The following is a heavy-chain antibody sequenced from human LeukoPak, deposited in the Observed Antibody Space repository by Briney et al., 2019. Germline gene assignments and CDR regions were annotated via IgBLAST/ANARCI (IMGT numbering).Heavy chain of an antibody. CDR3: ARLSAGSSAQSSGDY. CDR2: TYYRSKWHN. J-gene: IGHJ4*02. Sequence: PSQTLSLTCAISGDSVSSNHAAWNWVRQSPSRGLEWLGSTYYRSKWHNDYAVSLKSRIIINPDTSKNQFSLQLNSLAPEDTAVYYCARLSAGSSAQSSGDYWGEPALVTDCS. V-gene: IGHV6-1*01. D-gene: IGHD6-19*01. CDR1: GDSVSSNHAA.